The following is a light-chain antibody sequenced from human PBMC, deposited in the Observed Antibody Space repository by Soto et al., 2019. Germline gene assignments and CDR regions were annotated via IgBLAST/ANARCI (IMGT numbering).Light chain of an antibody. J-gene: IGKJ4*01. CDR1: QSVSSY. CDR2: DAS. CDR3: QQRTNSPPVT. Sequence: EIVLTQSPATLSLSPGERATLSCRASQSVSSYLAWYQQKPGQAPRLLIYDASNRATGIPARFRGSGSGTDFTLTISSLEPEDFAVYYCQQRTNSPPVTFGGGTKVKI. V-gene: IGKV3-11*01.